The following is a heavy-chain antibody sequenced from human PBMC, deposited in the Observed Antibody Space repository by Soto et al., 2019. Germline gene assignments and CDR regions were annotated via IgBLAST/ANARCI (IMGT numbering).Heavy chain of an antibody. D-gene: IGHD6-19*01. CDR3: VQTTGWPGFDF. J-gene: IGHJ4*02. Sequence: EVQLVESGGGLIQPGGSQRLSCAASGFAVSSKYMTWVRQAPGKGLEWVSVIYGGGTTYYADSVKGRFTISRDTSKNTLYLQMNSLRAEDTAVYYCVQTTGWPGFDFCGQGTLVTVSS. CDR1: GFAVSSKY. V-gene: IGHV3-53*01. CDR2: IYGGGTT.